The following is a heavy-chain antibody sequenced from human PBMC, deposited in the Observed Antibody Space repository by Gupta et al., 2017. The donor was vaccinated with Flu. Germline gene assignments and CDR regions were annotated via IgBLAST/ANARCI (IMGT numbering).Heavy chain of an antibody. Sequence: EVHLVESGGGLVQPGGSLRLSCTASRFTFNTYWMSWARQAPGKGLGWLAHIKEDGSQTNYVDSVKGRFTISRDNAKNSVYLQLNSLRVEDTAVYYCTRDRKPTKRNDYYGVDVWGQGTTVTVSS. CDR1: RFTFNTYW. V-gene: IGHV3-7*01. CDR3: TRDRKPTKRNDYYGVDV. J-gene: IGHJ6*02. CDR2: IKEDGSQT.